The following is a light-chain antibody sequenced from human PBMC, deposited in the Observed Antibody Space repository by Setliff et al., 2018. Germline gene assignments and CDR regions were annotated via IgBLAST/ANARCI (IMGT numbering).Light chain of an antibody. J-gene: IGLJ1*01. CDR1: SSNIGSNT. Sequence: QSVLTQPPSASGTPGQRVTISCSGSSSNIGSNTVNWYQQLPGTAPKLLIYRNNQRPSGVPARFSGSKSGTSASLAISGLQSEDEADYYCAAWDDSLNGEVFGTGTKVTVL. CDR3: AAWDDSLNGEV. V-gene: IGLV1-44*01. CDR2: RNN.